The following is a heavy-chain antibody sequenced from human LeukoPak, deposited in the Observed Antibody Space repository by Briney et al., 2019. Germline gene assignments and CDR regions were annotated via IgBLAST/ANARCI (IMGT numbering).Heavy chain of an antibody. Sequence: SETLSLTCTVSGGSISSYYWSWIRQPPGKGLEWIGYIYYSGSTNYNPSLKSRVTISVDTSKNQFSLKLSSVTAADTAVYYRARRGYGEVFKFDYWGQGTLVTVSS. D-gene: IGHD4-17*01. CDR1: GGSISSYY. V-gene: IGHV4-59*08. CDR2: IYYSGST. J-gene: IGHJ4*02. CDR3: ARRGYGEVFKFDY.